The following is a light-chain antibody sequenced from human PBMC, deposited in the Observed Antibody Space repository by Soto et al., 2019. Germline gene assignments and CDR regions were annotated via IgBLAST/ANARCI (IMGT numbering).Light chain of an antibody. CDR2: AAS. CDR1: QSISSY. CDR3: QQSYSTPDT. V-gene: IGKV1-39*01. J-gene: IGKJ2*01. Sequence: DIKMTQSPSSLSASVGDRVTITCRASQSISSYLNWYQQKPGKAPKLLIYAASRLQSGVPSRFSGSGSGTDFTLTISNLQPEDFATYYCQQSYSTPDTFGQGTKLEIK.